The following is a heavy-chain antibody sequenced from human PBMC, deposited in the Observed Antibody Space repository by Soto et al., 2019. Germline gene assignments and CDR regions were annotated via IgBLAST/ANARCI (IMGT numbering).Heavy chain of an antibody. D-gene: IGHD4-17*01. Sequence: GGSLRLSCAASGFTFSSYGMHWVHQAPGKGLEWVAVIWYDGSNKYYADSVKGRFTISRDNSKNTLYLQMNSLRAEDTAVYYCARDRYYGDYVSAFDIWGQGTMVTVSS. V-gene: IGHV3-33*01. CDR1: GFTFSSYG. J-gene: IGHJ3*02. CDR3: ARDRYYGDYVSAFDI. CDR2: IWYDGSNK.